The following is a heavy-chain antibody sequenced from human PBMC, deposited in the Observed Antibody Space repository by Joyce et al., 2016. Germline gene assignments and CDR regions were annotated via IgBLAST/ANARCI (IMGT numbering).Heavy chain of an antibody. J-gene: IGHJ5*02. V-gene: IGHV3-23*01. CDR2: ISGNGEAT. CDR1: GLPFSHYA. Sequence: EVQLLESGGGLVQPGGSLRLSCAGSGLPFSHYAMSWVRQAPGNELEWVSAISGNGEATHYADSVKGHFIISRENSKDTLYLQMNSLRAEDTAVYYCAKSPDPANIGGYFDPWGQGTQVTVSS. D-gene: IGHD2-2*01. CDR3: AKSPDPANIGGYFDP.